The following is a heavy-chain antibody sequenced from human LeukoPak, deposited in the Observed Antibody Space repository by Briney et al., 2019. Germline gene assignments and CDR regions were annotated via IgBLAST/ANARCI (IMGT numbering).Heavy chain of an antibody. CDR1: GGSFSGYY. D-gene: IGHD3-10*01. CDR2: IDHSGST. Sequence: SETLSLTCAVYGGSFSGYYWSWIRHPPGRGLEWISEIDHSGSTHYDPSLKSRVIISVDMSQHQVSLRLNSLTAADTAVYYCARGYTYYGSGSPPGDVWGNGTSVIVSS. J-gene: IGHJ6*04. CDR3: ARGYTYYGSGSPPGDV. V-gene: IGHV4-34*01.